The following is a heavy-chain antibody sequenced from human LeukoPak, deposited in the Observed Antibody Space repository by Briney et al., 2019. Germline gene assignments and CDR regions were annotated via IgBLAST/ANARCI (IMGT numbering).Heavy chain of an antibody. CDR1: GYTFTSYY. J-gene: IGHJ4*02. CDR2: INPGGGGT. V-gene: IGHV1-46*01. Sequence: ASVKVSCKASGYTFTSYYMHWVRQAPGQGLEWMGIINPGGGGTSYAQKFQGRVTMTRDTSTATVYMELSSLRSEDTAVYYCARDRYSGYDPGDYWGQGTLVTVSS. D-gene: IGHD5-12*01. CDR3: ARDRYSGYDPGDY.